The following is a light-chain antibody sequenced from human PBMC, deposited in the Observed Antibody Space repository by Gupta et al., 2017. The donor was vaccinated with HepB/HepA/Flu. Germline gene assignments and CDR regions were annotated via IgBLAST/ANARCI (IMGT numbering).Light chain of an antibody. V-gene: IGKV1-5*03. Sequence: DIQMTQSPSTLAASVGDRVTITCRASQSVSDWLAWYQQKPGKAPKLLIYKASTLQSGVPSRFSGSASGTEFTLTISSLQPDDSATYYCQQDNSYFRTFGQGTKVEVK. J-gene: IGKJ1*01. CDR3: QQDNSYFRT. CDR1: QSVSDW. CDR2: KAS.